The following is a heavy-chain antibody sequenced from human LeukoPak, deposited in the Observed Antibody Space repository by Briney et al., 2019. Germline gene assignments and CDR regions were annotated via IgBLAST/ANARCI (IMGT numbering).Heavy chain of an antibody. D-gene: IGHD2-8*01. CDR3: AKDIWPNDNNDAFDI. J-gene: IGHJ3*02. V-gene: IGHV3-23*01. CDR1: GFTFSSYA. CDR2: ISGSGDRT. Sequence: HSGGSLRLSCAASGFTFSSYAMSWVRQAPGKGLEWVSGISGSGDRTIYADSVKGRFTISRDNSRNTLSLQMSTLRAEDTAEYYCAKDIWPNDNNDAFDIWGQGTMVTVSS.